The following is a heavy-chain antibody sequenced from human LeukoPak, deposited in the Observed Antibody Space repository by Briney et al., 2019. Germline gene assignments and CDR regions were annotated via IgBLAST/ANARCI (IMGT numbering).Heavy chain of an antibody. D-gene: IGHD2-2*01. Sequence: PSETLSLTCTVSGGSISSYYWSWIRQPPGKGLEWIGEINHSGSTNYNPSLKSRVTISVDTSKNQFSLKLSSVTAADTAVYYCARATCGSSTSCWAANWFDPWGQGTLVTVSS. CDR1: GGSISSYY. J-gene: IGHJ5*02. V-gene: IGHV4-34*01. CDR2: INHSGST. CDR3: ARATCGSSTSCWAANWFDP.